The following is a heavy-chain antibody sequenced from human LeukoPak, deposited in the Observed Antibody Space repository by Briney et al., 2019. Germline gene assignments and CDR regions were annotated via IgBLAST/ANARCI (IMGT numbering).Heavy chain of an antibody. CDR3: ARGGSYVHY. D-gene: IGHD1-26*01. Sequence: PGGSLRLSCAVSGFTFNSYEMNWVRQAPGKGLEWVSYINSGGSAIYYADSVKGRFTISRDNAKNSLYLQMNSLRADDTAVYYCARGGSYVHYWGQGTLVTVSS. J-gene: IGHJ4*02. CDR2: INSGGSAI. V-gene: IGHV3-48*03. CDR1: GFTFNSYE.